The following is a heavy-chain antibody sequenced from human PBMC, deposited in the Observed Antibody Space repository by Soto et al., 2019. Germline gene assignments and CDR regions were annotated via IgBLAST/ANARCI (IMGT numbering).Heavy chain of an antibody. CDR1: GGSLSGYY. D-gene: IGHD5-12*01. Sequence: PSETLSLTCAVYGGSLSGYYWSWIRQPPGKGLEWIGEINHSGSTNYNPSLKSRVAMSVDTSKNHFSLNLSSVTAADMAVYYCAREGSYSAYNFAHGIQLWSFDFWGQGALVTVSS. CDR3: AREGSYSAYNFAHGIQLWSFDF. V-gene: IGHV4-34*01. CDR2: INHSGST. J-gene: IGHJ4*02.